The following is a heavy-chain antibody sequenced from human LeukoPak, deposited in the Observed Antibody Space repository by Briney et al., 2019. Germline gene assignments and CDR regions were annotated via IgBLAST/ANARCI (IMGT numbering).Heavy chain of an antibody. V-gene: IGHV4-61*01. J-gene: IGHJ4*02. CDR1: GGSVSSGSYY. D-gene: IGHD6-19*01. Sequence: SETLSLTCTVSGGSVSSGSYYWNWIRRPPGKGLERIGYFYYSGSTNYNPSLKSRVTISLDTSKNQFSLKLSSVTAADTAVYYCARSPNSSGWYTYWGQGTLVTVSS. CDR3: ARSPNSSGWYTY. CDR2: FYYSGST.